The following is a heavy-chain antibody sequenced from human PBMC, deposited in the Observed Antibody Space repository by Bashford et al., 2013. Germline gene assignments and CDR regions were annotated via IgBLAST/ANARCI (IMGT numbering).Heavy chain of an antibody. V-gene: IGHV3-48*03. J-gene: IGHJ6*01. CDR3: ARRTDIFYFYYGMDL. CDR2: ISNSGNTI. D-gene: IGHD2-21*01. Sequence: VRQAPGKGLEWVSYISNSGNTIYYADSVKGRFTISRDNAKNSLFLHINSLRAEDTAIYYCARRTDIFYFYYGMDLWGPRGPRSPVSS.